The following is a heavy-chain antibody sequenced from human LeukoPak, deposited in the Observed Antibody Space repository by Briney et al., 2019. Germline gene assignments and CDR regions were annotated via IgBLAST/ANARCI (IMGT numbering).Heavy chain of an antibody. CDR1: GYTLTELS. J-gene: IGHJ4*02. D-gene: IGHD3-10*01. Sequence: ASVKVSCKVSGYTLTELSMHWVRQAPGKGLEWMGGFDPEDGETIYAQKFQGRVTMTEDTSTDTAYMELSSLRSEDTAVYYCATVRFGELITLYTSYCFDYWGQGTLVTVSS. CDR3: ATVRFGELITLYTSYCFDY. V-gene: IGHV1-24*01. CDR2: FDPEDGET.